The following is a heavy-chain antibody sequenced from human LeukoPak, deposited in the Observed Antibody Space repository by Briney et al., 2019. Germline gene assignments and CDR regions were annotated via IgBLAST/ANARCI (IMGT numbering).Heavy chain of an antibody. D-gene: IGHD3-22*01. V-gene: IGHV1-69*13. CDR3: ARAWEVYYYDSSGYSDFDY. Sequence: SVKVSCKASGGTFSSYAISWVRQAPGQGLEWMGGIIPIFGTANYAQKFQGRVTITADESTSTAYMELSSLRSEDTAVYYRARAWEVYYYDSSGYSDFDYWGQGTLVTVSS. CDR1: GGTFSSYA. CDR2: IIPIFGTA. J-gene: IGHJ4*02.